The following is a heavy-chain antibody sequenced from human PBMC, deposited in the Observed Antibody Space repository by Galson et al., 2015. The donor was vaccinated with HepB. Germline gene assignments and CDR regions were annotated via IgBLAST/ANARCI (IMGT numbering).Heavy chain of an antibody. D-gene: IGHD3-9*01. J-gene: IGHJ1*01. Sequence: SVKVSCKASGYTFSSYAVHWVRQAPGQRLEWMGWVNGGNGNTKCSEKFQGSVTMTRDTSASTAYMELSSLRSEDTAVYYCALRYYDVLTGYTDYFEHWGQGTLVTVSS. V-gene: IGHV1-3*01. CDR1: GYTFSSYA. CDR2: VNGGNGNT. CDR3: ALRYYDVLTGYTDYFEH.